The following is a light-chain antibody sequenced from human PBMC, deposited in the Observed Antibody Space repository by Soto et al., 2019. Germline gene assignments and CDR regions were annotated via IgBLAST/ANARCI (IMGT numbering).Light chain of an antibody. Sequence: DIQMTQSPSSLSASVGDRVTITCQASQDISNYLNWYQKKPGKAPKLLIYDASNLETGVPSRFSGSGSGTDFTFTISILQPEDIATYYCQQYDNLPITFGQGTRLEIK. V-gene: IGKV1-33*01. CDR1: QDISNY. CDR3: QQYDNLPIT. CDR2: DAS. J-gene: IGKJ5*01.